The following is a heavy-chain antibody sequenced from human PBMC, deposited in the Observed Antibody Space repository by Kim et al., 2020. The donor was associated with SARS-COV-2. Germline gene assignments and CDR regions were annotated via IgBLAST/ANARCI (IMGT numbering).Heavy chain of an antibody. CDR3: AKDFSSSSEGSYFDY. D-gene: IGHD6-6*01. J-gene: IGHJ4*02. V-gene: IGHV3-43*01. Sequence: DSVKGRFTISEDNSKNSLYLQMNSLRTEDTALYYCAKDFSSSSEGSYFDYWGQGTLVTVSS.